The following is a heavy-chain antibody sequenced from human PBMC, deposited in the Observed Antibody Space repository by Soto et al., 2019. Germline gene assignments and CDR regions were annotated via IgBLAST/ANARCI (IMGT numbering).Heavy chain of an antibody. V-gene: IGHV4-30-4*01. CDR1: GGSIRSSDYY. CDR3: ARTPGSSAWDINDF. Sequence: SETLSLTCTVSGGSIRSSDYYWTWIRQPPGKGLEWIGYIYYSGSANYNPSLKSRVTISVDTSRNQFSLKLNSVTAADTAVYYCARTPGSSAWDINDFWGQGTLVTVSS. CDR2: IYYSGSA. J-gene: IGHJ4*02. D-gene: IGHD6-19*01.